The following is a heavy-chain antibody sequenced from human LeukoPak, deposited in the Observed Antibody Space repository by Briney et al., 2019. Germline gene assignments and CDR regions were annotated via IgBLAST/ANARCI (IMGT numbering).Heavy chain of an antibody. Sequence: SETLSLACTVSGGFISSSNTYWGWIRQPPGKGLEWIATIYYSGSTYYNPSLKSRVTMSVDASKNQFSLKLSSVTAADTAVYYCASLLNGGVSHWFDPWGQGTLVTVSS. D-gene: IGHD7-27*01. J-gene: IGHJ5*02. V-gene: IGHV4-39*01. CDR3: ASLLNGGVSHWFDP. CDR2: IYYSGST. CDR1: GGFISSSNTY.